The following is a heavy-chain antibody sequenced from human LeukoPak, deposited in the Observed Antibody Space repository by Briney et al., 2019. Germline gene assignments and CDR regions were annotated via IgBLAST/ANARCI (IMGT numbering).Heavy chain of an antibody. V-gene: IGHV3-64D*06. CDR2: ISSNGGST. J-gene: IGHJ4*02. CDR3: VKDRAVRGVTAFDY. D-gene: IGHD3-10*01. CDR1: GFTFSSYG. Sequence: GGSLRLSCAASGFTFSSYGMHWVRQAPGKGLEYVSAISSNGGSTYYADSVKGRFTISRDNSKNTLYLQMSSLRAEDTAVYYCVKDRAVRGVTAFDYWGQGTLVTVSS.